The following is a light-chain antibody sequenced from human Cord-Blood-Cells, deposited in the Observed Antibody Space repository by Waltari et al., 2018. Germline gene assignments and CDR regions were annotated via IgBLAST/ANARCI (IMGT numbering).Light chain of an antibody. CDR1: NLGDKY. J-gene: IGLJ2*01. CDR3: QAWDSSTVV. CDR2: QDS. V-gene: IGLV3-1*01. Sequence: SYELTQPPSVSVSPGQTASITCSGDNLGDKYACWYQQKPGQSPVLVSYQDSKRHSGIPDRFSGSNSGNTATLTISGTQAMDEADYYCQAWDSSTVVFGGGTKLTVL.